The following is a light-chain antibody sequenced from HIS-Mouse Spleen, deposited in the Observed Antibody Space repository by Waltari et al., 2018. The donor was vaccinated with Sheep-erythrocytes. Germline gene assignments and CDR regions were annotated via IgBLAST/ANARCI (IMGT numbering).Light chain of an antibody. CDR2: DVS. V-gene: IGLV2-11*01. Sequence: QSALTQPRSASGSPGQSVTISCTGTSSDVGGYHYVSCYQQHPGKAPKLMIYDVSKRPSGVPDRFSGSKSGNTASLTISGLQAEDEADYYCCSYAGSYNHVFATGTKVTVL. CDR3: CSYAGSYNHV. J-gene: IGLJ1*01. CDR1: SSDVGGYHY.